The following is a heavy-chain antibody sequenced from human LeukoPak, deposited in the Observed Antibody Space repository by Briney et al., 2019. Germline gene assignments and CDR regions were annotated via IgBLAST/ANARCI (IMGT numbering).Heavy chain of an antibody. CDR1: GGSISSSSYY. V-gene: IGHV3-7*03. D-gene: IGHD4-17*01. Sequence: ETLSLTCTVSGGSISSSSYYWSWIRQPPGKGLEWVGNINPDGGDKFYVDSVKGRFTMSRDNARNSLFLQMDSLRTEDTAVYYCARLKGTTSVFDYWGQGTLVTVSS. J-gene: IGHJ4*02. CDR3: ARLKGTTSVFDY. CDR2: INPDGGDK.